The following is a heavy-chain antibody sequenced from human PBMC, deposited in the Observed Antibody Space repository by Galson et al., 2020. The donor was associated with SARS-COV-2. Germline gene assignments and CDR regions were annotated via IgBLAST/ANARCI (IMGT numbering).Heavy chain of an antibody. V-gene: IGHV4-39*01. CDR1: GASLNSDLFY. Sequence: SETLSLTCAVSGASLNSDLFYWGWIRQPPGKGLEWIRSIYHSGNTYYNPSLTSRVIISLDTSKNLLSLTLSSVPAADTAVYYCAGRYCSGGYCYRYFDYWGQGTLVPVSS. D-gene: IGHD2-15*01. J-gene: IGHJ4*02. CDR3: AGRYCSGGYCYRYFDY. CDR2: IYHSGNT.